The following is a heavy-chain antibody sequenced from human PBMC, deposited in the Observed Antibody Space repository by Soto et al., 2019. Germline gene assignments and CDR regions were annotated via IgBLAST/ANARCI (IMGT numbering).Heavy chain of an antibody. CDR1: GYSFTSHG. Sequence: QVQLVQSGAEVKKPGASVKVSCKASGYSFTSHGITWVRQAPGQGLAWMGWISAYNGHTNYVQKLQGRVTMTTDTSTSTAYMELSSLRSDDAAVYYCARDNGFGESDVWGQGTTVTVSS. J-gene: IGHJ6*02. CDR2: ISAYNGHT. V-gene: IGHV1-18*01. CDR3: ARDNGFGESDV. D-gene: IGHD3-10*01.